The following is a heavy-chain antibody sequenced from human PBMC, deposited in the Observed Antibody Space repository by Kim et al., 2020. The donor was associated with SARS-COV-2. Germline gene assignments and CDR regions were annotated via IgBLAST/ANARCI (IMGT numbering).Heavy chain of an antibody. CDR1: GFTFSSYA. V-gene: IGHV3-23*03. Sequence: GGSLRLSCAASGFTFSSYAMSWVRQAPGKGLEWVSVIYSGGSSTYYTDSVKGRFTISRENSKNTLYLQMNSLRVEDTAVYYCAKSPHFDSPYFYYWGQGT. CDR3: AKSPHFDSPYFYY. D-gene: IGHD3-9*01. J-gene: IGHJ4*02. CDR2: IYSGGSST.